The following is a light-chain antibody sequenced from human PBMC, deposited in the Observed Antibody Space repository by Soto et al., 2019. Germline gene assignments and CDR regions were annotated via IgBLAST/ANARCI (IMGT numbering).Light chain of an antibody. V-gene: IGLV2-11*01. CDR3: VV. J-gene: IGLJ2*01. Sequence: QSALIQPPSVSGSPGQSVTISCTGASSDVGSYDYVSWYQQHPGTVPKPMIYNVNTQPSGVPDRFSGSKSGNTASMTISGLQPAHMPAVPPVVFGGGTKLTVL. CDR1: SSDVGSYDY. CDR2: NVN.